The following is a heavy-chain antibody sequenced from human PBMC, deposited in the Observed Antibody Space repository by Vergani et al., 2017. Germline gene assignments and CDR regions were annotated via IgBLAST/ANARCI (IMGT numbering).Heavy chain of an antibody. Sequence: QVQLQESGPGLVKPSQTLSLTCTVSGGPISSGGYYWSWIRQHPGKGLEWIGYIYYSGSTYYNPSLKSRVTISVDPSKNQFSLKLSSVTGADTAVYYCARDGRGFMTSYYYFDYWGQGTLVTVSS. CDR2: IYYSGST. J-gene: IGHJ4*02. CDR3: ARDGRGFMTSYYYFDY. V-gene: IGHV4-31*03. D-gene: IGHD3-9*01. CDR1: GGPISSGGYY.